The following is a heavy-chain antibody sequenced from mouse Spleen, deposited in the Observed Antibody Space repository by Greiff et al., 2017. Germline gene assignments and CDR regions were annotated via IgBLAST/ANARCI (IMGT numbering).Heavy chain of an antibody. D-gene: IGHD2-4*01. J-gene: IGHJ3*01. CDR3: ARPHYDYDEAWFAY. V-gene: IGHV5-6*01. CDR2: ISSGGSYT. CDR1: GFTFSSYG. Sequence: EVKLLESGGDLVKPGGSLKLSCAASGFTFSSYGMSWVRQTPDKRLEWVATISSGGSYTYYPDSVKGRFTISRDNAKNTLYLQMSSLKSEDTAMYYCARPHYDYDEAWFAYWGQGTLVTVSA.